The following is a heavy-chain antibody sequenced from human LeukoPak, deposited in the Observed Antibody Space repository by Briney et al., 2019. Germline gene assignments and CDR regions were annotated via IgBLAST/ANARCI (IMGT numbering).Heavy chain of an antibody. CDR2: INQDGSET. CDR3: ARHSAGYTTFFDY. CDR1: GFTIRSYW. V-gene: IGHV3-7*04. J-gene: IGHJ4*02. D-gene: IGHD5-24*01. Sequence: GESLRLTCTASGFTIRSYWMSWVRQAPGKGLEWVAYINQDGSETYYGDSVKGRLPISRDNAKNSLYLQMNSLRAEDTAVYYCARHSAGYTTFFDYWGQGTLVTVSS.